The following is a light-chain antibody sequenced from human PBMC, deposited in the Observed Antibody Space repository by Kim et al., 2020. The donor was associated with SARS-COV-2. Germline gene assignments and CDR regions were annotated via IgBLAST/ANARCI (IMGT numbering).Light chain of an antibody. V-gene: IGLV2-11*01. CDR2: DAN. J-gene: IGLJ3*02. CDR3: CAYAGTDSPVV. CDR1: GNVIGTYIY. Sequence: HSVSISRTETGNVIGTYIYIPGYRQYPNTAPRVVMYDANLRPSGIPDRFSGSRSGNTASLTISGLQTNDEADYYCCAYAGTDSPVVFGGGTHLTVL.